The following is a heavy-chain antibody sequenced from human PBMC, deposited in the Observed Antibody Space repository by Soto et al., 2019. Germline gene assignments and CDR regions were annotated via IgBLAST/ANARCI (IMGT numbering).Heavy chain of an antibody. J-gene: IGHJ3*01. CDR2: ISGDSNYI. CDR1: GFSFSCYS. CDR3: ARVVYFDRSAYGL. D-gene: IGHD3-22*01. V-gene: IGHV3-21*01. Sequence: GGALRLSCAASGFSFSCYSMNWVRQAPGKGLEWVSSISGDSNYIYYADSVQGRFTISRDNAKNSVYLQMNSLRAEDTAVYYCARVVYFDRSAYGLWGQGTMVTVSS.